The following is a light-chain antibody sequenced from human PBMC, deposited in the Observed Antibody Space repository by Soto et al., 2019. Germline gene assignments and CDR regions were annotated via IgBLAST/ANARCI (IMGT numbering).Light chain of an antibody. V-gene: IGLV2-14*01. CDR1: SSDVGGYNY. Sequence: QSALTQPASVSGSPGQSITISCTGTSSDVGGYNYVSWYQEYPGKAPKLMIYEVSKRHSGVSNRFSGSKSGNTASLTISGLQADDEAEYYCNTRTSSGSSVFGGGTKLTVL. CDR3: NTRTSSGSSV. CDR2: EVS. J-gene: IGLJ2*01.